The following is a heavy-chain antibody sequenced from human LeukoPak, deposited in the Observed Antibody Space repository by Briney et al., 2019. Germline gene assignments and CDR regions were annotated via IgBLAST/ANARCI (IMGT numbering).Heavy chain of an antibody. V-gene: IGHV4-31*03. D-gene: IGHD4-11*01. CDR2: ICYSGST. J-gene: IGHJ4*02. Sequence: SETLSLTCTVSGGSISSGGYYWSWIRQHPGKGLEWIGYICYSGSTYYNPSLKSRVTISVDTSKNQFSLKLSSVTAADTAVYYCARDYSNYVVRYWGQGTLVTVSS. CDR3: ARDYSNYVVRY. CDR1: GGSISSGGYY.